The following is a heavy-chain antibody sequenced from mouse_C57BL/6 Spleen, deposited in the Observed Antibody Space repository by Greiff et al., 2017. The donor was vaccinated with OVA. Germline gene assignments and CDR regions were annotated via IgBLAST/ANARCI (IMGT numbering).Heavy chain of an antibody. Sequence: QVQLKESGPELVKPGASVKISCKASGYAFSSSWMNWVKQRPGKGLEWIGRIYPGDGDTNYNGKFKGKATLTADKSSSTAYMQLSSLTSEDSAVYFCARFYDGYYEYFDVWGTGTTVTVSS. J-gene: IGHJ1*03. CDR1: GYAFSSSW. V-gene: IGHV1-82*01. CDR3: ARFYDGYYEYFDV. D-gene: IGHD2-3*01. CDR2: IYPGDGDT.